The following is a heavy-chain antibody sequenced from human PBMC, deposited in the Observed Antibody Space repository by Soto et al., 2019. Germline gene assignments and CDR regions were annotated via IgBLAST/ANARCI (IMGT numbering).Heavy chain of an antibody. J-gene: IGHJ3*02. Sequence: QVQLQESGPGLVKPSQTLSLTCTVSGGSISSGGYYWSWIRQHPGKGLEWIGYIYYSGSTYYNPSLKSRVTRSVDTSKNQFSLKLSSVTAADTAVYYCARQMTLIPFGAFDIWGQGTMVTVSS. V-gene: IGHV4-31*03. CDR2: IYYSGST. D-gene: IGHD2-8*01. CDR1: GGSISSGGYY. CDR3: ARQMTLIPFGAFDI.